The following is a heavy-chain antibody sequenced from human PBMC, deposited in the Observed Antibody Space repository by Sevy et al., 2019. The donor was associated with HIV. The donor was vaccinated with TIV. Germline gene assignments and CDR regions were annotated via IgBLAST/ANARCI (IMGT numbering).Heavy chain of an antibody. CDR2: INTDGKII. V-gene: IGHV3-74*01. CDR3: ARGSRGTFGS. D-gene: IGHD1-26*01. J-gene: IGHJ4*02. CDR1: GFTFTSDY. Sequence: GGSLRLSCAASGFTFTSDYMHWVRQPPGKGLVWVSHINTDGKIIRYADTVKGRFTTYRDNAKNTRYLQMNSLRAEDTAVYYCARGSRGTFGSWGQGTLVTVSS.